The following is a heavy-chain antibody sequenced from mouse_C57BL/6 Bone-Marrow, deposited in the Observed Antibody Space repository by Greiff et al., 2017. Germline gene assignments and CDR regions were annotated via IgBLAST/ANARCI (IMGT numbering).Heavy chain of an antibody. CDR3: TTFNYYGSSYGYFDY. CDR2: IDPENGDT. V-gene: IGHV14-4*01. CDR1: GFNIKDDY. Sequence: EVQLQQSGAELVRPGASVKLSCTASGFNIKDDYMHWVKQRPEQGLEWIGWIDPENGDTEYASKFQGKATITADTSANTAYLQLSSLTSEDTAVYYGTTFNYYGSSYGYFDYWGQGTTLTVSS. D-gene: IGHD1-1*01. J-gene: IGHJ2*01.